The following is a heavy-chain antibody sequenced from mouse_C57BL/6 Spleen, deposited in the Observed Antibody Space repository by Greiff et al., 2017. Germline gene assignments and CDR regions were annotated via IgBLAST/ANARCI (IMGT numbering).Heavy chain of an antibody. CDR2: ISDGGSYT. D-gene: IGHD1-1*01. Sequence: EVQVVESGGGLVKPGGSLKLSCAASGFTFSSYAMSWVRQTPEKRLEWVATISDGGSYTYYPDNVKGRFTISRDNAKNNLYLQMSHLKSEDTAMYYCARAYYYGRRYAMDYWGQGTSVTVSS. J-gene: IGHJ4*01. CDR3: ARAYYYGRRYAMDY. CDR1: GFTFSSYA. V-gene: IGHV5-4*01.